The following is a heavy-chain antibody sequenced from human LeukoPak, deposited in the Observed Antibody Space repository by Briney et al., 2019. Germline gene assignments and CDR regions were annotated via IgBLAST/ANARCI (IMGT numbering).Heavy chain of an antibody. V-gene: IGHV3-11*01. J-gene: IGHJ4*02. D-gene: IGHD6-13*01. CDR1: GFTFSDYY. CDR2: ISSSGSTI. Sequence: GGSLRLSCAASGFTFSDYYMSWIRQAPGKGLEWVSYISSSGSTIYYADSVKGRFTISRDNAKNSLYLQMNSLRAEDTAVHYCARASSSWFGARGVTDYWGQGTLVTVSS. CDR3: ARASSSWFGARGVTDY.